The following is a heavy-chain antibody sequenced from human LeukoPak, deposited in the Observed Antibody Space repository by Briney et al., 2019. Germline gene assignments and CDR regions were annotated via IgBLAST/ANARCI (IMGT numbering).Heavy chain of an antibody. CDR2: HYWDDDE. Sequence: SGPTLVNPTQTLTLTCRFSGFSLNTRGVCVGWIRQPPGKALEWHTNHYWDDDERHSPSLKSRLAITKHTTKKQVVLTMTNMDPPDTATYYCAHSYSGSQRLKFKHLQYWGQGTLVTVSS. D-gene: IGHD6-13*01. CDR3: AHSYSGSQRLKFKHLQY. V-gene: IGHV2-5*02. CDR1: GFSLNTRGVC. J-gene: IGHJ1*01.